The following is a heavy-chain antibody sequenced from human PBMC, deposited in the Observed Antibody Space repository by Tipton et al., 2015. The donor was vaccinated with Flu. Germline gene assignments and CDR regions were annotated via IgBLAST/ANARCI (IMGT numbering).Heavy chain of an antibody. J-gene: IGHJ4*02. V-gene: IGHV3-11*01. CDR1: GFTFSDYY. CDR3: ARDGDYYDYQGPFDY. CDR2: ISSSGSNI. D-gene: IGHD3-22*01. Sequence: SLRLSCAVSGFTFSDYYMSWVRQAPGKGLEWVSHISSSGSNINYADSVKGRFTISRDNAKNSLYLQMNSLRAEDTAVYYCARDGDYYDYQGPFDYWGQGPLVTVSS.